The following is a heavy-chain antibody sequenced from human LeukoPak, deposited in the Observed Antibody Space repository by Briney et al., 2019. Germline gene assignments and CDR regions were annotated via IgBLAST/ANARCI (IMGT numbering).Heavy chain of an antibody. CDR2: ISGSGGGT. D-gene: IGHD2-2*01. V-gene: IGHV3-23*01. J-gene: IGHJ4*02. Sequence: SGGSLRLSCAASGFTFMNYAMSWVRQAPGKGLEWVSGISGSGGGTYYADSVKGRFTISRDNSNNTVYLQMNSLRAEDTAIYYCAKSLRLSGTMSSTTCYVNWGQGTLVTVSS. CDR1: GFTFMNYA. CDR3: AKSLRLSGTMSSTTCYVN.